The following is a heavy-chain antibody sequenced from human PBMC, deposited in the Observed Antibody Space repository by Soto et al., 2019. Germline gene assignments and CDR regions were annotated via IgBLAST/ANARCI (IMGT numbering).Heavy chain of an antibody. D-gene: IGHD6-19*01. J-gene: IGHJ4*02. Sequence: GGSLRLSCAASGITISNYPMSWVRQAPGKGLVWVSRINSDGSSTSYADSVKGRFTISRDNAKNTLYLQMNSLRAEDTAVYYCASRAVAPTFDYWGQGTLVTVSS. CDR3: ASRAVAPTFDY. CDR2: INSDGSST. V-gene: IGHV3-74*01. CDR1: GITISNYP.